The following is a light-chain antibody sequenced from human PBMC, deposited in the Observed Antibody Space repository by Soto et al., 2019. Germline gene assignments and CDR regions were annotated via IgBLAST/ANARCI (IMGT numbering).Light chain of an antibody. V-gene: IGKV1-17*01. CDR3: LQHTNYPPT. Sequence: DIQMTQSPSSLSASVGDRVTITCRASQGIRNDLAWFQQKPGKAHKRLIYAASNLQSGVPSRFSGSGSGTEFTLTISSLQPEDFATYFCLQHTNYPPTFGQGTKVEI. J-gene: IGKJ1*01. CDR2: AAS. CDR1: QGIRND.